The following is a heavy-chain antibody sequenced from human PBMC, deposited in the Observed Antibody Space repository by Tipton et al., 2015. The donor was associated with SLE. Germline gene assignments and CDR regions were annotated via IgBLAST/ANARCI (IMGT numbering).Heavy chain of an antibody. V-gene: IGHV5-51*03. CDR3: ASRSRCSGGSCYPGAFDI. J-gene: IGHJ3*02. Sequence: QLVQSGAEVKKPGESLKISCKGSGYSFTSYWIGWVRQMPGKGLEWMGIIYPGDSDTRYSSSFQGQVTISADKSISTAYLQWSSLKASDTAMYYCASRSRCSGGSCYPGAFDIWGQGTMVTVSS. CDR2: IYPGDSDT. D-gene: IGHD2-15*01. CDR1: GYSFTSYW.